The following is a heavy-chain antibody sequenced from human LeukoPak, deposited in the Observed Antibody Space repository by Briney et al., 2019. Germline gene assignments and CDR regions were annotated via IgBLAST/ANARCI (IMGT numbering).Heavy chain of an antibody. V-gene: IGHV1-2*02. CDR1: GYTFTAYY. Sequence: ADSLTLSCKASGYTFTAYYIHWVRQAPGKGLEWMGWINHNSSAKNSAQKFQGRVTMTRDTSISTAFMQMNSLTSDDPAMYYCSGDVGGVGPPRLDYWGQGTLVTVSS. CDR3: SGDVGGVGPPRLDY. CDR2: INHNSSAK. J-gene: IGHJ4*02. D-gene: IGHD3-16*01.